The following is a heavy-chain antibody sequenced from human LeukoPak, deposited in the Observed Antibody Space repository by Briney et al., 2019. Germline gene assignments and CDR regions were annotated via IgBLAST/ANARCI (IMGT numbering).Heavy chain of an antibody. CDR1: GGTFSSYA. J-gene: IGHJ5*02. CDR3: ASGDCSGGSCYSTFDP. V-gene: IGHV1-69*13. D-gene: IGHD2-15*01. CDR2: IIPIFGTA. Sequence: SVKVSCKASGGTFSSYAISWVRQAPGQGLEWMGGIIPIFGTANYAQKFQGRVTITADESTSTAYMELSSLRSEDKAVYYCASGDCSGGSCYSTFDPWGQGTLVTVSS.